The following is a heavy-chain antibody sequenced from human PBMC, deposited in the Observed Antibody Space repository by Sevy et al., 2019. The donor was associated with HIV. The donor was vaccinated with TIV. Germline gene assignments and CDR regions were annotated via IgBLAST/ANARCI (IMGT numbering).Heavy chain of an antibody. J-gene: IGHJ6*03. CDR1: GYSISSGYD. CDR2: IYHSGST. CDR3: ARIRYESSGPDYMDV. D-gene: IGHD3-22*01. V-gene: IGHV4-38-2*01. Sequence: SETLSLTCAVSGYSISSGYDWGWIRQPPGKGLEWIGSIYHSGSTYYNPSLKSRVTISVDTSKNQFSLKLSSVTAADTAVYYCARIRYESSGPDYMDVWGKGTTVTVSS.